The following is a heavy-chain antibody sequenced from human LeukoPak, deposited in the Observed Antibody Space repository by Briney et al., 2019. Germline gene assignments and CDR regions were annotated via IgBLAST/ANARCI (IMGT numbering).Heavy chain of an antibody. J-gene: IGHJ4*02. D-gene: IGHD3-22*01. CDR2: IIPIFGIA. Sequence: GASVKVSCMASGGTFSSYAISWVRQAPGQGLEWMGRIIPIFGIANYAQKFRGRVTITADKSTSTAYMELSSLRSEDTAVYYCARAQVPDYYDSSGYASFDYWGQGTLVTVSS. V-gene: IGHV1-69*04. CDR1: GGTFSSYA. CDR3: ARAQVPDYYDSSGYASFDY.